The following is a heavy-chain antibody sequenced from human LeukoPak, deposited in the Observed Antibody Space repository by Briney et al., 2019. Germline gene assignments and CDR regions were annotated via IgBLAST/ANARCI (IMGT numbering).Heavy chain of an antibody. CDR1: GFVFSYYD. D-gene: IGHD3-22*01. CDR2: ISGTDDST. V-gene: IGHV3-23*01. J-gene: IGHJ4*02. CDR3: ARDRAVGYYDSGGHVIFDH. Sequence: PGGSLRLSCVASGFVFSYYDMNWVRQTPGKGLEWVSTISGTDDSTYYADSVKGRFTISRDNSKNTLYLQMDSLRAEDTAVYHCARDRAVGYYDSGGHVIFDHWGQGTLVTVSS.